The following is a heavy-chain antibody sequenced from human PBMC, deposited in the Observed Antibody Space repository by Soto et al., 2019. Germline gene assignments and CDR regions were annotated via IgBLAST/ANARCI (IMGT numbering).Heavy chain of an antibody. CDR2: INPSGGST. Sequence: ASVKVSCKSSGYTFTSYYMHWVRQAPGQGLEWMGIINPSGGSTTYAQNFQGRVTMTRDTSTSTVYMELSSLRSEDTAVYYCARDGPYGDYVGYLQHWGQGTLVTVSS. V-gene: IGHV1-46*01. CDR1: GYTFTSYY. J-gene: IGHJ1*01. CDR3: ARDGPYGDYVGYLQH. D-gene: IGHD4-17*01.